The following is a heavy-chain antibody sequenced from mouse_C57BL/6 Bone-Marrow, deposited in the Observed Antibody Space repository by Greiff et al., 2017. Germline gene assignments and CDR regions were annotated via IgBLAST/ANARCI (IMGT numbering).Heavy chain of an antibody. D-gene: IGHD1-1*01. J-gene: IGHJ1*03. Sequence: QVQLQQSGPELVKPGASVKISCKASGYAFSSSWMNWVKQRPGKGLEWIGRIYPGDGDTNYNGKFKGKATLTADKSSSTAYMQLSSLTSEDSAVYFCQIYYYVSTYWYFDVWGTGTTVTVSS. CDR3: QIYYYVSTYWYFDV. CDR1: GYAFSSSW. CDR2: IYPGDGDT. V-gene: IGHV1-82*01.